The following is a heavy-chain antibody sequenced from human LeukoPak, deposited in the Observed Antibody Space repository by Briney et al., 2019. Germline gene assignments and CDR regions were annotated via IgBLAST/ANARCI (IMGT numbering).Heavy chain of an antibody. CDR1: GYTFTGYY. J-gene: IGHJ4*02. CDR3: ARTLTGTTAY. CDR2: INPNSGGT. D-gene: IGHD1-20*01. V-gene: IGHV1-2*02. Sequence: ASVKVSCKASGYTFTGYYIHWVRQAPGQGLEWMGWINPNSGGTNYAQKFQGRVTMTRDTSISTAYMELSRLRSDDTAVYYCARTLTGTTAYWGQGTLVTVSS.